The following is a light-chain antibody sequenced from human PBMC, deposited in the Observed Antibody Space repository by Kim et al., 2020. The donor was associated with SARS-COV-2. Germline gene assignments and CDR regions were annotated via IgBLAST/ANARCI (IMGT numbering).Light chain of an antibody. CDR2: QDN. Sequence: PGQTARITCQVYKLGDKYFSWCQQKPGQSHVVVIYQDNQRPSGIPERFSGSNSGNTATLTISGTQAMDEADYYCQAWDSSTHNYVFGTGTKVTVL. J-gene: IGLJ1*01. CDR3: QAWDSSTHNYV. V-gene: IGLV3-1*01. CDR1: KLGDKY.